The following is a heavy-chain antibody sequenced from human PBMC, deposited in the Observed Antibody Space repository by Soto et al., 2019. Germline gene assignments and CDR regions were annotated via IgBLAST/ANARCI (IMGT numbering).Heavy chain of an antibody. CDR2: IKQDGSES. Sequence: EVQLVESGGGLVQPGGSLRLSCAASGFTFSNYWMTWVRQAPGKGLECVANIKQDGSESYYVDSVKGRFTISRDNAKNSLYLQMNSLRAEDTAVYYCARKIKAIIATTGTSNYYYYGMDVWGQGSTVTVSS. D-gene: IGHD6-13*01. J-gene: IGHJ6*02. CDR1: GFTFSNYW. V-gene: IGHV3-7*05. CDR3: ARKIKAIIATTGTSNYYYYGMDV.